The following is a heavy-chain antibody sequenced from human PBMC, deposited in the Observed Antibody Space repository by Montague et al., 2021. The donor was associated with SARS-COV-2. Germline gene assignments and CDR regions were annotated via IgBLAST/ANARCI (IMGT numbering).Heavy chain of an antibody. J-gene: IGHJ6*02. CDR3: AVNSNYYYYYGMDV. CDR2: IYHSGST. V-gene: IGHV4-38-2*02. D-gene: IGHD4-11*01. CDR1: GYSISSGYY. Sequence: SETLSLTCTVSGYSISSGYYWGWIWQPPGKGLEWIGSIYHSGSTYYNPSLKSRVTISVDTSKNQFSLKLSSVTAADTAVYYCAVNSNYYYYYGMDVWGQGTTVTVSS.